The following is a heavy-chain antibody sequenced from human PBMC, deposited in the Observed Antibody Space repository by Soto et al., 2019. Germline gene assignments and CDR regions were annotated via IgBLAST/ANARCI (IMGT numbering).Heavy chain of an antibody. CDR3: SRQASDFWSGKPQYCMEV. J-gene: IGHJ6*03. CDR1: GFTFSGSA. V-gene: IGHV3-73*01. D-gene: IGHD3-3*01. Sequence: VQLVESGGGLVQPGGSLKLSCAASGFTFSGSAMHWVRQASGKGLEWVGRIRSKGNNYATAYGASLKGRFTICRDDSKNTAYLQMNSLNTEDTAVYYCSRQASDFWSGKPQYCMEVWGKGTTVTVSS. CDR2: IRSKGNNYAT.